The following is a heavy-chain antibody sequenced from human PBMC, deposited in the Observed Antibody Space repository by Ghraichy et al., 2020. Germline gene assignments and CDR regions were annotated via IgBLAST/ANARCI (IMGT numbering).Heavy chain of an antibody. Sequence: SETLSLTCTVSGGSINISDYYWSWIRQPPGKGLECIGYIYDSGSTKYNPSLKSRVTISLDTSKKQFSLRLSSVTAADTAVYYCARRYTAYDPFDYWGQGTLVTVSS. D-gene: IGHD5-12*01. CDR2: IYDSGST. CDR3: ARRYTAYDPFDY. V-gene: IGHV4-61*08. J-gene: IGHJ4*02. CDR1: GGSINISDYY.